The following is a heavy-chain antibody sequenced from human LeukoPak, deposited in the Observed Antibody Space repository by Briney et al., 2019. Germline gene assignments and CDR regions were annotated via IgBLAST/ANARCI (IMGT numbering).Heavy chain of an antibody. J-gene: IGHJ6*02. CDR3: ARGSYYYGSGSYYNVFSGMDV. V-gene: IGHV4-59*01. CDR2: IYYSGST. CDR1: GGSISSYY. D-gene: IGHD3-10*01. Sequence: SETLSLTCTVSGGSISSYYWSWIRQPPGKGLEWIGYIYYSGSTNYNPSLKSRVTISVDTSKNQFSLKLSSVTTADTAVYYCARGSYYYGSGSYYNVFSGMDVWGQGTTVTVSS.